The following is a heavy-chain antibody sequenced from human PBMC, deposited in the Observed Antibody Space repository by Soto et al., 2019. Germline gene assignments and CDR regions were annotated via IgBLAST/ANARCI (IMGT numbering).Heavy chain of an antibody. D-gene: IGHD3-9*01. CDR1: GGTFSSYA. CDR3: VRDLFPHYDILTGYSPNWFDP. CDR2: IIPIFGTA. Sequence: ASVKVSCKASGGTFSSYAISWVRQAPGQGLEWMGGIIPIFGTANYAQKFQGRVTITADESTSTAYMELSSLRSEDTAVYYCVRDLFPHYDILTGYSPNWFDPWGQGTLVTSPQ. J-gene: IGHJ5*02. V-gene: IGHV1-69*13.